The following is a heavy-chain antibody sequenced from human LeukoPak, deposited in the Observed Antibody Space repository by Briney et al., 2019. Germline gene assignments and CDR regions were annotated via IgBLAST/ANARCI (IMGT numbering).Heavy chain of an antibody. CDR2: IIPILGIA. J-gene: IGHJ4*02. CDR1: GGTFSSYA. D-gene: IGHD6-25*01. CDR3: AKSLDSSGWQFTSFDY. V-gene: IGHV1-69*04. Sequence: ASVKVSCKASGGTFSSYAISWVRQAPGQGLEWMGRIIPILGIANYAQKFQGRVTITADKSTSTAYMELSSLRSEDTAVHYCAKSLDSSGWQFTSFDYWGQGTLVTVSS.